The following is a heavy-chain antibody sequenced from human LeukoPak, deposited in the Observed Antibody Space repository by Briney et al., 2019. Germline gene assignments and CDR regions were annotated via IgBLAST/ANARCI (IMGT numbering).Heavy chain of an antibody. CDR3: ARLYYYGSGSHYYYYIDV. Sequence: SETLSLTCAVYGGSFSGYYWSWIRQPPGKGLEWIGHIYTSGSTSYNPSLKSRVTISVDTSKNQFSLRLTSVTAADTAVYYCARLYYYGSGSHYYYYIDVWGKGTTVTVSS. D-gene: IGHD3-10*01. J-gene: IGHJ6*03. CDR1: GGSFSGYY. V-gene: IGHV4-4*09. CDR2: IYTSGST.